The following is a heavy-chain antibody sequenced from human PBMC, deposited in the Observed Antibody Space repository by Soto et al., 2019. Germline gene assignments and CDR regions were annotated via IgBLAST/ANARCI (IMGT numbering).Heavy chain of an antibody. CDR3: AKESATIAAAGLHY. Sequence: QVQLVESGGGVVQPGRSLRLSCAASGFTFSSHGMHWVRQAPGKGLEWVAVISYDGSNKYYADSVKGRFTISRDNSKNTLYLQMNSLRAEDTAVYYCAKESATIAAAGLHYWGQGTLVTVSS. D-gene: IGHD6-13*01. V-gene: IGHV3-30*18. CDR2: ISYDGSNK. CDR1: GFTFSSHG. J-gene: IGHJ4*02.